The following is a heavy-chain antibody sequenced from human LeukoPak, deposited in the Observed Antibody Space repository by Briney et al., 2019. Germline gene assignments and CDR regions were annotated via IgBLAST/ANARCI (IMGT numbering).Heavy chain of an antibody. D-gene: IGHD4-17*01. J-gene: IGHJ3*02. V-gene: IGHV3-33*01. CDR2: IWYDGSNK. Sequence: GGSLRLSCAASGFTFSSYGMHWVRQAPGKGLEWVAVIWYDGSNKYYADSVKGRFTISRDNSKNTLYLQMNSLRAEDTAVYYCARDVTVTTPLDAFDIWGQGTMVTVSS. CDR3: ARDVTVTTPLDAFDI. CDR1: GFTFSSYG.